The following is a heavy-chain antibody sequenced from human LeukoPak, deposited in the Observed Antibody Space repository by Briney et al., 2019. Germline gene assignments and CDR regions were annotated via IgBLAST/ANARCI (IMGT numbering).Heavy chain of an antibody. J-gene: IGHJ4*02. V-gene: IGHV1-69*13. Sequence: SVKVSCKASGGTFGSYAISWVRQAPGQGLEWMGGIIPIFGTANYAQKFQGRVTITADESTSTAYMELSSLRSEDTAVYYCARVRGKYCSSTSCYSFDYWGQGTLVTVSS. CDR2: IIPIFGTA. CDR1: GGTFGSYA. CDR3: ARVRGKYCSSTSCYSFDY. D-gene: IGHD2-2*01.